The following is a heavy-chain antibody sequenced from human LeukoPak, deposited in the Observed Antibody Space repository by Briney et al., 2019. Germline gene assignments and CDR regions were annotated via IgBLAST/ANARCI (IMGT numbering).Heavy chain of an antibody. J-gene: IGHJ5*02. CDR2: INHSGST. CDR3: ARRFTTMVRGVRFDP. D-gene: IGHD3-10*01. Sequence: SETLSLTCAVYGGSFSGYYWNWIRQPPGKGLEWIGEINHSGSTNYNPSLKSRVTISVDTSKNQFSLKLSSVTAADTAVYYCARRFTTMVRGVRFDPWGQGTLVTVSS. CDR1: GGSFSGYY. V-gene: IGHV4-34*01.